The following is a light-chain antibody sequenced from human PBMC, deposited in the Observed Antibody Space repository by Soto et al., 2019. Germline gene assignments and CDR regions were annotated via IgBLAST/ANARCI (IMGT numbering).Light chain of an antibody. V-gene: IGLV2-14*01. CDR2: EVS. Sequence: QSALTQPPSVSGSPGQSITISCTGTSSDVGGYNYVSWYQQHPGKVPKVMIFEVSNRPSGISHRFSGSKSGNTASLTISGLQAEDEADYYCSSYTTSGTLVFGGGTKVSVL. J-gene: IGLJ2*01. CDR1: SSDVGGYNY. CDR3: SSYTTSGTLV.